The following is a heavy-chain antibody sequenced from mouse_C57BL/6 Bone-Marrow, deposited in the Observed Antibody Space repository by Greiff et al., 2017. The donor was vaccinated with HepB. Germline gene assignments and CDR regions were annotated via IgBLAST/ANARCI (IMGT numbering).Heavy chain of an antibody. CDR2: IHPNSGST. CDR3: ERGGDGYPAWFAY. CDR1: GYTFTSYW. J-gene: IGHJ3*01. D-gene: IGHD2-3*01. V-gene: IGHV1-64*01. Sequence: QVQLQQSGAELVKPGASVKLSCKASGYTFTSYWMHWVKQRPGQGLEWIGMIHPNSGSTNYNEKFKSKATLTVDKSSSTAYMQLSSLTSEDSAVYYCERGGDGYPAWFAYWGQGTLVTVSA.